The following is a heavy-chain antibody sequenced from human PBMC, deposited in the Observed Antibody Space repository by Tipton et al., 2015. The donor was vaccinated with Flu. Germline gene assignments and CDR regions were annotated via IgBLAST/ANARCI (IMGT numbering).Heavy chain of an antibody. D-gene: IGHD5-18*01. CDR3: APPSKINGYH. J-gene: IGHJ4*02. CDR2: IKRNSEGETT. V-gene: IGHV3-15*01. CDR1: GFTFNKAW. Sequence: SLRLSCVGSGFTFNKAWMSWVRQAPGKGLEWVGRIKRNSEGETTEYAAHVEGRFLISRDDSKKTLYLQMTSMKTEDTAVYSSAPPSKINGYHWGQGTLVPVSS.